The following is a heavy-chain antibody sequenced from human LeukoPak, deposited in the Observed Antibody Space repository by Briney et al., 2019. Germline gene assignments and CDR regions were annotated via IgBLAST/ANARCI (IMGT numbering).Heavy chain of an antibody. D-gene: IGHD3-10*01. V-gene: IGHV7-4-1*02. J-gene: IGHJ4*02. Sequence: ASVKVSCKASGYTFTSYAMNWVRQAPGQGLEWMGWINTNTGNPTYAQGFTGRFVFSLDTSVSTAYLQISSLKAEDTAVYYCARAHGSGSYYSFLLFDYWGQGTLVTVSS. CDR3: ARAHGSGSYYSFLLFDY. CDR1: GYTFTSYA. CDR2: INTNTGNP.